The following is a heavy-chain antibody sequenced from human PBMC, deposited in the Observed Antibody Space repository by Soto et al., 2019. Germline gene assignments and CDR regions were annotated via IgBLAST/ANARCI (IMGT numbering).Heavy chain of an antibody. Sequence: PSETLSLTCAAYGGTFRGYYWSWIRQPPGKGLEWIGEINHSGSTNYNPSLKSRVTISVDTSKNQFYQKLSYVTGAETAVYYGAREVVKPSQPSRYYYYGMDVWGQGTTVTPSS. D-gene: IGHD2-15*01. CDR1: GGTFRGYY. CDR2: INHSGST. J-gene: IGHJ6*02. CDR3: AREVVKPSQPSRYYYYGMDV. V-gene: IGHV4-34*01.